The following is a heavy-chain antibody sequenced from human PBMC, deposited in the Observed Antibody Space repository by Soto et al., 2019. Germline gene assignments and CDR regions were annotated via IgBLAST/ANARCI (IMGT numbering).Heavy chain of an antibody. CDR1: GFTFKTQA. Sequence: QVHLVESGGGVVQPGRSLRLSCAASGFTFKTQAMHWVRQAPGKGLEWVAVISYDGTKIYYADSVKGRFTISRDNSKNTLYLQMNSLRAEDTAVYYCARDLRKFYYFDSWGQGTLVTVSS. CDR2: ISYDGTKI. V-gene: IGHV3-30-3*01. CDR3: ARDLRKFYYFDS. J-gene: IGHJ4*02. D-gene: IGHD4-17*01.